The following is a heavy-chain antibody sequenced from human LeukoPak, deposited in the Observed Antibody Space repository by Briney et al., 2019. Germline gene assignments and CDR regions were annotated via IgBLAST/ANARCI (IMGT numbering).Heavy chain of an antibody. CDR3: AGHHPRNTVDF. J-gene: IGHJ4*02. CDR1: GGSISSYY. Sequence: PSETLSLTCTVSGGSISSYYWSWIRQPPGKGLEWIAYISDIGSINCNPSLKSRVTISLDTSKNQFSLKLSSVTAADTAVYYCAGHHPRNTVDFWGQGTLATVSS. V-gene: IGHV4-59*08. CDR2: ISDIGSI. D-gene: IGHD2-8*02.